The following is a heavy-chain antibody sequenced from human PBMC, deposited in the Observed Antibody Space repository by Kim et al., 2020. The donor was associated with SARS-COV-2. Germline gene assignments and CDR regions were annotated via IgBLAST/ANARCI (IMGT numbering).Heavy chain of an antibody. D-gene: IGHD2-15*01. V-gene: IGHV1-69*01. Sequence: YAQKFQGRVTITADESTSTAYMELSSLRSEDTAVYYCAGAVAATETDFDYWGQGTLVTVSS. J-gene: IGHJ4*02. CDR3: AGAVAATETDFDY.